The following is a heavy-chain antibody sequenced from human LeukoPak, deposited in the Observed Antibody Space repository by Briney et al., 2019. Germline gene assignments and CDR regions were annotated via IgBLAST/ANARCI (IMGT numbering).Heavy chain of an antibody. V-gene: IGHV4-34*01. D-gene: IGHD1-26*01. J-gene: IGHJ1*01. CDR3: ARDLEEPFQH. Sequence: KPSETLSLTCAVYGGSFSGYYWSWIRQPPGKGLEWIGEIYHSGSTNYNPSLKSRVTISVDKSKNQFSLKLSSVTAADTAVYYCARDLEEPFQHWGQGTLVTVSS. CDR2: IYHSGST. CDR1: GGSFSGYY.